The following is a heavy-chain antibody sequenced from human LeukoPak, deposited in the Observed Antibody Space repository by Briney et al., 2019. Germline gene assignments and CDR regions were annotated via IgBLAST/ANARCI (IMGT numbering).Heavy chain of an antibody. V-gene: IGHV3-21*01. D-gene: IGHD3-3*01. CDR1: GFTFSSYS. J-gene: IGHJ4*02. Sequence: GGSLRLSCAASGFTFSSYSMNWVRQAPGKGLEWVSSISSSSSYIYYADSVKGRFTISRDNAKNSLYLQMNSLRAEDTAVYYCAREKPPVSTYYDFWSGYYIFDYWGQGTLVTVSS. CDR2: ISSSSSYI. CDR3: AREKPPVSTYYDFWSGYYIFDY.